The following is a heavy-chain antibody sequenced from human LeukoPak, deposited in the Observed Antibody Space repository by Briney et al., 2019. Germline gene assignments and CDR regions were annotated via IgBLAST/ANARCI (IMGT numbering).Heavy chain of an antibody. CDR1: GGSFSGYY. V-gene: IGHV4-34*01. Sequence: SETLSLTCAVYGGSFSGYYWSWIRQPPGKGLEWIGEINHSGSTNYNPSLKSRVTISVDTSKNQFSLKLSSVTAADTAVDYCASNVLMVYALDYWGQGTLVTVSS. J-gene: IGHJ4*02. D-gene: IGHD2-8*01. CDR2: INHSGST. CDR3: ASNVLMVYALDY.